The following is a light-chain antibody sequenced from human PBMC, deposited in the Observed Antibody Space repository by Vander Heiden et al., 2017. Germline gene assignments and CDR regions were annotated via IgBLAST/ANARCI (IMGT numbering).Light chain of an antibody. CDR3: QQTVRTPFT. Sequence: DIQMTQSPSSLSASIGDRVTITCRASQSIDTGLAWYQQRPGRAPTLLMYHASTLHSGVPSRFSGSGSGTDFALTIRRLQPEDFATYHCQQTVRTPFTFGQGTKMEIK. CDR1: QSIDTG. J-gene: IGKJ2*01. V-gene: IGKV1-39*01. CDR2: HAS.